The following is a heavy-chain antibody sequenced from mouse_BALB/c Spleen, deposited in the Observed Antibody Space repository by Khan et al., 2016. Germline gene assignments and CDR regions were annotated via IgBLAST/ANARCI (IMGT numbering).Heavy chain of an antibody. CDR2: IWSDGST. CDR3: ARRDDGGGAMDY. V-gene: IGHV2-6*02. CDR1: GFSFTSYG. Sequence: QVQLKESGPGLVAPSQSLSITCTVSGFSFTSYGVHWVRQPPGKGLEWLVVIWSDGSTTYNSALKSRLSISKDNSKSQVFLKMNSLQTDDTAMYYCARRDDGGGAMDYWGQGTSVTVSS. D-gene: IGHD2-3*01. J-gene: IGHJ4*01.